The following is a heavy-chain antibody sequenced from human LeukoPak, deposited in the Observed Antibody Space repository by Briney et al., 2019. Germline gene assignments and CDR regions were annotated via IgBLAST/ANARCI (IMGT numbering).Heavy chain of an antibody. CDR2: ISSSSSYI. Sequence: SGGSLRLSCAASGFTFSSYSMNWVRQAPGKGLEWVSSISSSSSYIYYADSVKGRFTISRDNSRNTLFLQLNSLRVEDTAVYYCARHTFTLSRPLDSWGQGTLVTVS. CDR3: ARHTFTLSRPLDS. CDR1: GFTFSSYS. D-gene: IGHD3-22*01. J-gene: IGHJ4*02. V-gene: IGHV3-21*01.